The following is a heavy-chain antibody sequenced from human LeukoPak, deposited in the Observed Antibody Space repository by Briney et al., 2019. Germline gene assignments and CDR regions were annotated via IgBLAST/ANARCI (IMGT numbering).Heavy chain of an antibody. D-gene: IGHD6-13*01. V-gene: IGHV1-69*13. Sequence: SVKVSCKASGGTFSSYAISWVRQAPGQGLEWMGGIIPIFGTANYAQKFQGRVTITADESTSTAYMELSSLRSEDTAVYYCARYSSSWHSFDYWGQGTLVTVSS. CDR3: ARYSSSWHSFDY. CDR2: IIPIFGTA. J-gene: IGHJ4*02. CDR1: GGTFSSYA.